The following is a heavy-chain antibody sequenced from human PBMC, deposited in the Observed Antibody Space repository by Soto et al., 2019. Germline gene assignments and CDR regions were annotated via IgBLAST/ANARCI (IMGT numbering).Heavy chain of an antibody. D-gene: IGHD3-10*01. Sequence: QEQLVESGGGVVQPGRSLRLSCAASGFTFSNYGMHWVRQAPGKGLEWVAVIWYGGSDKYYADSVKGRFTISRDDSKNTLYPQMNSLRAEDTAVYYCARDRTYGSGSSNPPPVDWGQGTLVTVSS. CDR1: GFTFSNYG. V-gene: IGHV3-33*01. J-gene: IGHJ4*02. CDR3: ARDRTYGSGSSNPPPVD. CDR2: IWYGGSDK.